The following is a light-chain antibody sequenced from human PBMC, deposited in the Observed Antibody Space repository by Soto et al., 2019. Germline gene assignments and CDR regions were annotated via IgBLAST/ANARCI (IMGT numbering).Light chain of an antibody. CDR2: AAS. CDR1: QSISSY. CDR3: QQSYSTPQ. J-gene: IGKJ5*01. Sequence: DIQKTQSPSSLSASVGDRVTITCRASQSISSYLNWYQQKPGKAPKLLIYAASSLQSGVPSRFSGSGSGTDFPLTIRSLQHEDFATYYCQQSYSTPQIGQGTRLEIK. V-gene: IGKV1-39*01.